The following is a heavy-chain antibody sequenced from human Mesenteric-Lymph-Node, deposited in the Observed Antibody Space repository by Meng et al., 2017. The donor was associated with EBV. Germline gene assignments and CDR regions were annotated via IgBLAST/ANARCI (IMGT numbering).Heavy chain of an antibody. CDR3: ARGDYDFWSGHYFDY. V-gene: IGHV4-4*02. D-gene: IGHD3-3*01. J-gene: IGHJ4*02. CDR2: INHLGST. CDR1: GDAISRSHW. Sequence: LREHGHRLGRPSGTLSLTCAVSGDAISRSHWWSWVRQTPGKGLEWLGEINHLGSTNYNPSLKSRVTILDDKSKNQFSLELTSVTAADTAVYYCARGDYDFWSGHYFDYWGQGTLVTVSS.